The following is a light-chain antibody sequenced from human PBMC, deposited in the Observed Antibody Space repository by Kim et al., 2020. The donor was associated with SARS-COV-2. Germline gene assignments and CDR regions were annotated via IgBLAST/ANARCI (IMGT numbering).Light chain of an antibody. CDR2: GKN. Sequence: ALGKKGSVTYQEDGLRSYYASGNQQKPGQTPVLVIYGKNNRHTGIPDRFSGSSSGNTASLTITGAQAEDEADYNCNSRDSSGNHLVIGGGTKLTVL. CDR3: NSRDSSGNHLV. V-gene: IGLV3-19*01. J-gene: IGLJ2*01. CDR1: GLRSYY.